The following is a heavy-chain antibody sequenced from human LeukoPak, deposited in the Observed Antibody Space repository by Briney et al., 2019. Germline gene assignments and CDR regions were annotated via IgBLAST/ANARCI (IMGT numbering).Heavy chain of an antibody. CDR1: GFTFSSYG. J-gene: IGHJ4*02. CDR2: ISYDGSNK. V-gene: IGHV3-30*18. D-gene: IGHD1-26*01. Sequence: GRSLRLSCAASGFTFSSYGMHWVRQAPGKGLEWVAVISYDGSNKYYADSVKGRFTISRDNSKNTLYLQMNSLRAEDTAAYYCAKDDFSSGELRSYFDYWGQGTLVTVSS. CDR3: AKDDFSSGELRSYFDY.